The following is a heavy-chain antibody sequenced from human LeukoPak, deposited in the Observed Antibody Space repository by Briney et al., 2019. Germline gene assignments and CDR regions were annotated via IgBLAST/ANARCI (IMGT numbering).Heavy chain of an antibody. J-gene: IGHJ4*02. V-gene: IGHV3-21*01. Sequence: GGSLRLSCAASGFTFRTYSLNWVRQAPGKGLEWVSSISSSSNSIYYADSVKGRFTISRDNAKNSLYLQMNSLRAEDTAVYYCARGSGSYLPDYWGQGTLVTVSS. CDR3: ARGSGSYLPDY. CDR1: GFTFRTYS. D-gene: IGHD1-26*01. CDR2: ISSSSNSI.